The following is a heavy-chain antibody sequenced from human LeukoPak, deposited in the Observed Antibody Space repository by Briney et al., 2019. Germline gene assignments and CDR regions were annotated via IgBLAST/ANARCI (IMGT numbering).Heavy chain of an antibody. Sequence: SVKVSCKASEGTFSSYAISWVRQAPGQGLEWMGRIIPILGIANYAQKFQGRVTITADKSTSTAYMELSSLRSEDTAVYYCEWGVTGYYYYYYGMDVWGQGTTVTVSS. J-gene: IGHJ6*02. V-gene: IGHV1-69*04. CDR2: IIPILGIA. CDR3: EWGVTGYYYYYYGMDV. CDR1: EGTFSSYA. D-gene: IGHD3-10*01.